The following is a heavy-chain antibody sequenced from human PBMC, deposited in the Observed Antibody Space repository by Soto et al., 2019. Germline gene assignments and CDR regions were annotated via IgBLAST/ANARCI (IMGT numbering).Heavy chain of an antibody. Sequence: ASVKVSCKASGYTFADYAIHWVRQAPGQSLEWMGRIKPGNGDTTYPQKFQGRVTITRDTSASTAYMELSSLTSEDTAVYYCAIKSSMITFGGVIPQAGYWGQGTLVTVSS. CDR1: GYTFADYA. CDR2: IKPGNGDT. J-gene: IGHJ4*02. V-gene: IGHV1-3*01. CDR3: AIKSSMITFGGVIPQAGY. D-gene: IGHD3-16*02.